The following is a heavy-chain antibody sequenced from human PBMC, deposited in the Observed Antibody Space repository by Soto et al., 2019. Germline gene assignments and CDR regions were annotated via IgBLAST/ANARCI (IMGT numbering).Heavy chain of an antibody. V-gene: IGHV3-23*01. D-gene: IGHD3-16*01. Sequence: EVQLLESGGGLVQPGGSLRLSCVASGFTFSSYAMSWVRQVPGEGLEWVSTISDAAASAYYVDSVKGRFAISRDSSKRTLYLQMNSLRAEDSAMYYCARPYGGKIGDAPDLWGQGTMVTVSS. CDR1: GFTFSSYA. CDR2: ISDAAASA. CDR3: ARPYGGKIGDAPDL. J-gene: IGHJ3*01.